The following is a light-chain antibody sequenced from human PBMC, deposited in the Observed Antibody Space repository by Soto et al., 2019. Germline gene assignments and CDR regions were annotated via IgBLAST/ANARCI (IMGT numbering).Light chain of an antibody. CDR2: EVS. CDR3: SSYTSSSTL. J-gene: IGLJ1*01. CDR1: SSDVGGYNY. V-gene: IGLV2-14*01. Sequence: QSALTQPASVSGSPGQSITISCTGTSSDVGGYNYVSWYQQHPGKALKLMIYEVSNRPSGVSNRFSGSKSGNTASLTISGLQAEDEADYYCSSYTSSSTLFGTGTKLTVL.